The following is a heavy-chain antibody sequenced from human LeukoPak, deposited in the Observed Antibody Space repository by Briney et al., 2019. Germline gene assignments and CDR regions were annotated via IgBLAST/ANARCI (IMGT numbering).Heavy chain of an antibody. D-gene: IGHD3-22*01. CDR2: INQDGSEM. J-gene: IGHJ2*01. Sequence: GGSLRLSCAASGFTFSNYWMRWVRQAPGKGLECLANINQDGSEMYYVDSVKGRFTISRDNGKNSLYLQINSLRADDTAVYYCARDQGSMIAVRTTNWYFDLWGRGTLVTVSS. CDR3: ARDQGSMIAVRTTNWYFDL. V-gene: IGHV3-7*01. CDR1: GFTFSNYW.